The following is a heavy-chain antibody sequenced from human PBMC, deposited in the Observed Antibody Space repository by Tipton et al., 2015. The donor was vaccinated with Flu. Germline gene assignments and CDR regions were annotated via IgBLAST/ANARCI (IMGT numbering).Heavy chain of an antibody. D-gene: IGHD2-15*01. CDR2: IYHSGST. Sequence: TLSLTCTVSGYSISSGYYWGWFRQPPGKGLEWIGSIYHSGSTYYNPSLKSRVTISVDTSNNQFSPKLSSVAAADTAVYYCAGVGRGGIVYYFDYWGQGTLVTVAS. CDR1: GYSISSGYY. V-gene: IGHV4-38-2*02. J-gene: IGHJ4*02. CDR3: AGVGRGGIVYYFDY.